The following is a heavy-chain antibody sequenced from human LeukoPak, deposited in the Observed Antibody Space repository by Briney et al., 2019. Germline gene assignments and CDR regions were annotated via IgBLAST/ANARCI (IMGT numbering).Heavy chain of an antibody. V-gene: IGHV3-23*01. CDR2: ISGGENT. D-gene: IGHD5-12*01. J-gene: IGHJ4*02. CDR1: GFTFNSYA. CDR3: ARDTGWLRIPDY. Sequence: GGSLRLSCAASGFTFNSYAMSWVRQAPGKGLEWVSAISGGENTYYADSVKGRFTISRDNSKNTLYLQMNSLRAEDTAVYYCARDTGWLRIPDYWGQGTLVTVSS.